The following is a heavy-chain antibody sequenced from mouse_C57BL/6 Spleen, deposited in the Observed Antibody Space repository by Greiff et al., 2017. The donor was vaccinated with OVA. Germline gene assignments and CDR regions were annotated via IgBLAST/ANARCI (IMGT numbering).Heavy chain of an antibody. CDR2: ISSGGSYT. CDR3: ARRGPITTVVEGYFDV. Sequence: EVKLVESGGDLVKPGGSLKLSCAASGFTFSSYGMSWVRQTPDKRLEWVATISSGGSYTYYPDSVKGRFTISRDNAKNTLYLQMSSLKSEDTAMYYCARRGPITTVVEGYFDVWGTGTTVTGSS. V-gene: IGHV5-6*01. J-gene: IGHJ1*03. D-gene: IGHD1-1*01. CDR1: GFTFSSYG.